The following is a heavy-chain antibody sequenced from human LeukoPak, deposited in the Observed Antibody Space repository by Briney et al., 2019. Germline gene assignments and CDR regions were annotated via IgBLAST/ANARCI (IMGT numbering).Heavy chain of an antibody. D-gene: IGHD3-3*01. CDR1: GFTFSSYS. J-gene: IGHJ4*02. Sequence: GGSLRLSCAASGFTFSSYSMNWVRQAPGKGLEWVSYISSSSSTIYYADSVKGRFTISRDNAKNSLYLQMNSLRAEDTAVYYCARDYDFWSGYFGFFDYWGQGTLVTVSS. V-gene: IGHV3-48*01. CDR3: ARDYDFWSGYFGFFDY. CDR2: ISSSSSTI.